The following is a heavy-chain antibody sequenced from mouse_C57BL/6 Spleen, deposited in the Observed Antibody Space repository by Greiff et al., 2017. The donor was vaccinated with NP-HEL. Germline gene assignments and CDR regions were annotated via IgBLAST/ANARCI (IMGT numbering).Heavy chain of an antibody. CDR2: INPSTGGT. CDR1: GYSFTGYY. CDR3: ASGRLRDAMDY. Sequence: EVQLQQSGPELVKPGASVKISCKASGYSFTGYYMHWVKQSSEKSLEWIGEINPSTGGTSYNQKFKGKATLTVDKSSSTAYMQLKSLTSEDSAVYYCASGRLRDAMDYWGQGTSVTVSS. D-gene: IGHD2-4*01. V-gene: IGHV1-43*01. J-gene: IGHJ4*01.